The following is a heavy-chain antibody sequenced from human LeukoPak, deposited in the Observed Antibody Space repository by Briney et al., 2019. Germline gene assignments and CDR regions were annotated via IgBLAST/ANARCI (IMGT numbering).Heavy chain of an antibody. CDR2: INHSGST. D-gene: IGHD4-17*01. Sequence: SEALSLTCAVYGGSFSGYYWSWVRQPPGKGLEWVGEINHSGSTNYNPSLKSRVTISVDTSKNQFSLRLTSVTAADTAVYYCARDFDTTVTMKGMDVWGKGTTVTVSS. J-gene: IGHJ6*04. V-gene: IGHV4-34*01. CDR3: ARDFDTTVTMKGMDV. CDR1: GGSFSGYY.